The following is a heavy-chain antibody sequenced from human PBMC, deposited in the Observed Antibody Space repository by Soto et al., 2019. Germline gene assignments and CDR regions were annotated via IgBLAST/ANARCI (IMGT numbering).Heavy chain of an antibody. CDR2: ISGSGGGT. V-gene: IGHV3-23*01. Sequence: LRLSCAASGFTFSNYAMNWVRQAPGKGLEWVSGISGSGGGTYYADSVKGRFTISRDNAKNTLYLQMNSLRAEDTAIYYCAKVLDVGFYYYGMDVWGQGTTVTVSS. J-gene: IGHJ6*02. CDR1: GFTFSNYA. CDR3: AKVLDVGFYYYGMDV. D-gene: IGHD1-1*01.